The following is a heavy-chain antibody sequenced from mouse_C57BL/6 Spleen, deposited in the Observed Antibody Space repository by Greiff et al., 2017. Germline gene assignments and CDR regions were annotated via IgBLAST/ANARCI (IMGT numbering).Heavy chain of an antibody. CDR2: IDPNSGGT. D-gene: IGHD1-1*01. Sequence: QVQLKQPGAELVKPGASVKLSCKASGYTFTSYWMHWVKQRPGRGLEWIGRIDPNSGGTKYNEKFKSKATLTVDKPSSTAYMQLSSLTSEDSAVYYCAREGFFITTVVEHWYFDVWGTGTTVTVSS. CDR3: AREGFFITTVVEHWYFDV. CDR1: GYTFTSYW. J-gene: IGHJ1*03. V-gene: IGHV1-72*01.